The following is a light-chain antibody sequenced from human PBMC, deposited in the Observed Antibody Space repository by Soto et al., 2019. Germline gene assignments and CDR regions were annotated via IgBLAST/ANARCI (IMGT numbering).Light chain of an antibody. Sequence: DILMTQSPSTPSASVGDSVPFTCRASQSISTWLAWYKQKPGKAPKLLIYDASRLDSGVPSRFSGSGSGTEFTLTIRSLEPEDFAVYYCQQYNDWPTFGQGTKVDIK. CDR3: QQYNDWPT. CDR1: QSISTW. CDR2: DAS. J-gene: IGKJ1*01. V-gene: IGKV1-5*01.